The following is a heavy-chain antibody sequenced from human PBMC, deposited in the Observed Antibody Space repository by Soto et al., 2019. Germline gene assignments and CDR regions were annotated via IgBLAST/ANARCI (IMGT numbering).Heavy chain of an antibody. V-gene: IGHV4-59*08. CDR2: IYYSGST. D-gene: IGHD3-10*01. J-gene: IGHJ5*02. CDR1: GGSISSYY. Sequence: SETLSLTCTVSGGSISSYYWSWIRQPPGKGLEWIGYIYYSGSTNYNPSLKSRVTISVDTSKNQFSLKLSSVTAADTAVYYCARHSDYGSGSYYSGYHNWFDPWGQGTLVTVSS. CDR3: ARHSDYGSGSYYSGYHNWFDP.